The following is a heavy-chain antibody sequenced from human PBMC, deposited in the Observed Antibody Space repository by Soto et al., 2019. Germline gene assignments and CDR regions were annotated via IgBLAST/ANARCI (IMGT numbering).Heavy chain of an antibody. Sequence: EVQVVESGGDLVQPGGSLRLSCAASGFSFSNYWMHWVRQAPGKGLVWVSRVNNDGRDTIYADSVMGRFTVSRDNAKNTLFLQMNSLRIDDTAMYYCARGSIDYAFDIWGQGTMVTVSS. V-gene: IGHV3-74*01. CDR2: VNNDGRDT. CDR1: GFSFSNYW. J-gene: IGHJ3*02. D-gene: IGHD3-9*01. CDR3: ARGSIDYAFDI.